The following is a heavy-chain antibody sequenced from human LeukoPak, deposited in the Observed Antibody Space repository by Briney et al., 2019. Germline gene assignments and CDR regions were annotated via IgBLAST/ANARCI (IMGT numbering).Heavy chain of an antibody. CDR1: GFTFSTYG. J-gene: IGHJ4*02. V-gene: IGHV3-48*04. Sequence: PGGTLRLSCAASGFTFSTYGMSWVRQAPGKGLEWVSYISTTGSSIYYADSVKGRFTISRDNVKNLLYLQMNSLRAEDTAVYYCARVQRGIAVALDYWGQGTLATVSS. CDR3: ARVQRGIAVALDY. CDR2: ISTTGSSI. D-gene: IGHD6-19*01.